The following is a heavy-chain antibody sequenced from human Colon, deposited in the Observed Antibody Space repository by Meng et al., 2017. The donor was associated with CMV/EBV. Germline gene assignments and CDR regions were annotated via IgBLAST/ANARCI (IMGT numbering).Heavy chain of an antibody. CDR3: VRDTKWLNWFAP. CDR2: VYYTGYT. J-gene: IGHJ5*02. D-gene: IGHD5-12*01. CDR1: GFTFSTYS. V-gene: IGHV4-59*12. Sequence: ESLKISCAASGFTFSTYSMNWVRQAPGKGLEWIGSVYYTGYTTFNPSLQSRFNISLDTSKNQFHLKMKSVTAADTAVYYCVRDTKWLNWFAPWGQGTLVTVSS.